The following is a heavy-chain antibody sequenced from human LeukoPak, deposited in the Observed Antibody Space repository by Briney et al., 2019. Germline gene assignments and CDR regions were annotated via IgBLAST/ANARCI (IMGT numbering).Heavy chain of an antibody. Sequence: GGSLRLSCAASGFTFSDYYMSWIRQAPGKGLEWISYISNSGTTIYYADSVKGRFTISRDNTKNSLYLQMNSLRAEDTAVYYSARDGGSYYFDYWGQGTLVTVSS. CDR2: ISNSGTTI. CDR3: ARDGGSYYFDY. CDR1: GFTFSDYY. V-gene: IGHV3-11*01. J-gene: IGHJ4*02. D-gene: IGHD1-26*01.